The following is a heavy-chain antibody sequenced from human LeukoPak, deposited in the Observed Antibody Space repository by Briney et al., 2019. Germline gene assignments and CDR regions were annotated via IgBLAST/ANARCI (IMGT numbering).Heavy chain of an antibody. D-gene: IGHD3-10*01. CDR2: TYYRSKWYS. CDR1: GDSVSSNSGA. Sequence: SQTLSLTCAISGDSVSSNSGAWNWIRQSPSRGLEWLGRTYYRSKWYSYYAASVKSRITINPDTSKNQFSLQLKSVTPEDTAVYYCARMVGLVSDYWGQGTLVTVSS. J-gene: IGHJ4*02. CDR3: ARMVGLVSDY. V-gene: IGHV6-1*01.